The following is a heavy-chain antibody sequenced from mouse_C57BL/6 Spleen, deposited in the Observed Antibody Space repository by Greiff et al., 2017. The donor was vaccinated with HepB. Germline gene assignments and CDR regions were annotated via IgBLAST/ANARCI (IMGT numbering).Heavy chain of an antibody. Sequence: VQLKESGPELVKPGASVKMSCKASGYTFTDYNMHWVKQSHGKSLEWIGYINPNNGGTSYNQKFKGKATLTVNKSSSTAYMELRSLTSEDSAVYYCARYGLPQAWFAYWGQGTLVTVSA. CDR2: INPNNGGT. CDR3: ARYGLPQAWFAY. CDR1: GYTFTDYN. V-gene: IGHV1-22*01. D-gene: IGHD2-4*01. J-gene: IGHJ3*01.